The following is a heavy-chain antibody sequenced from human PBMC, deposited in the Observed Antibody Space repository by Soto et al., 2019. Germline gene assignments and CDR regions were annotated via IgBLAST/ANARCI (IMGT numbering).Heavy chain of an antibody. CDR3: ARRGGSSYGYYYAMDV. J-gene: IGHJ6*02. Sequence: SETLSLTCSVSGGSMNSGGYYWSWIRQHPGKGLEWIGYIYYNGDTYYNPSLKSRVTISVDTSKNQFSLNLTSVTAADTAVYYCARRGGSSYGYYYAMDVWGQGTTVTVSS. D-gene: IGHD6-6*01. CDR1: GGSMNSGGYY. V-gene: IGHV4-31*03. CDR2: IYYNGDT.